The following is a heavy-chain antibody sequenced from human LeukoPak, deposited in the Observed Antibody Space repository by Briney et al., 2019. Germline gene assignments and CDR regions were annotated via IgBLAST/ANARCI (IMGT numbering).Heavy chain of an antibody. CDR1: GFTFSSYW. D-gene: IGHD1-26*01. V-gene: IGHV3-74*01. CDR2: IGPDGSST. Sequence: PGGSLRLSCAASGFTFSSYWMHWVRQVPGKGLVWVSRIGPDGSSTTYADYVKGRFTISRDNAKNTLFLQMNSLRAEDTAVYYCANIVGATNFDYWGQGTLVTVSS. J-gene: IGHJ4*02. CDR3: ANIVGATNFDY.